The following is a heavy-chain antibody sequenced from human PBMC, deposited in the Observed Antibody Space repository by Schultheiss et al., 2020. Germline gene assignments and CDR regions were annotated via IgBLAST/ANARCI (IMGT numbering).Heavy chain of an antibody. CDR3: ARDPRLLLWFGELLDY. CDR1: GGSFSGYY. Sequence: SETLSLTCAVYGGSFSGYYWSWIRQPPGKGLEWIGEINHSGSTNYNPSLKSRVTISVDTSKNQFSLKLSSVTAADTAVYYCARDPRLLLWFGELLDYWGQGTLVTVSS. D-gene: IGHD3-10*01. V-gene: IGHV4-34*01. CDR2: INHSGST. J-gene: IGHJ4*02.